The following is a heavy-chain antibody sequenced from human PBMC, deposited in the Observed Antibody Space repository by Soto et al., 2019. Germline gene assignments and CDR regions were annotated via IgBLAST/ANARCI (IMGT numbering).Heavy chain of an antibody. CDR1: SGSFSGYY. CDR3: ARGLTTVTTVRYFDL. D-gene: IGHD4-17*01. J-gene: IGHJ2*01. Sequence: SETLSLTCAVYSGSFSGYYWSWIRQPPGKGLEWIGEINRSGSTKYNPSLKSRVTISVDTSKNQFSLKLNSVTAADTAVYYCARGLTTVTTVRYFDLWGRGTLVTVSS. V-gene: IGHV4-34*01. CDR2: INRSGST.